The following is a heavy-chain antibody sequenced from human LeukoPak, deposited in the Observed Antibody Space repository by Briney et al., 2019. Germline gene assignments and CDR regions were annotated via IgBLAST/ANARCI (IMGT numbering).Heavy chain of an antibody. CDR1: GGSISSSNW. V-gene: IGHV4-4*02. J-gene: IGHJ4*02. CDR3: ARGEQYGTGTVQFDY. Sequence: SGTLSLTCSVSGGSISSSNWWSWVRQPPGNGLDWIGEIYQSGSTNYNPTIKSRVTMSVDESRNQFSLSLTSVTAADTAVYYCARGEQYGTGTVQFDYWGQGTLVTVSS. D-gene: IGHD3-10*01. CDR2: IYQSGST.